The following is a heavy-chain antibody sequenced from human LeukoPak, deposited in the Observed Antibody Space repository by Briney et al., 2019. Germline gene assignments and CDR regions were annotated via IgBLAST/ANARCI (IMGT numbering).Heavy chain of an antibody. J-gene: IGHJ3*02. CDR1: GFTLSNAW. V-gene: IGHV3-15*01. CDR2: IKSKTDGGTT. Sequence: GGSLRLSCAASGFTLSNAWMSWVRQAPGKGLEWVGRIKSKTDGGTTDYAAPVKGRFTISRDDSKNTLYLQMNSLKTEDTAVYYCTTVPLRYFDWLPPLDIWGQGTMVTVSS. CDR3: TTVPLRYFDWLPPLDI. D-gene: IGHD3-9*01.